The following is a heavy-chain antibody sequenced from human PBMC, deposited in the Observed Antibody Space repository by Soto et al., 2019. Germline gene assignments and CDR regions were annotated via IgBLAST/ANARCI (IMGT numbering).Heavy chain of an antibody. D-gene: IGHD3-3*01. Sequence: SQTLSLPCAISGDSVSSNSAAWNWIRQSPSRGLEWLGRTYYRSKWYNDYAVSVKSRITINPDTSKNQFSLQLNSVTPEDTAVYYCAREGGIRFLEWLLSHQYYFDYWGQGTLVTVSS. V-gene: IGHV6-1*01. CDR3: AREGGIRFLEWLLSHQYYFDY. CDR2: TYYRSKWYN. CDR1: GDSVSSNSAA. J-gene: IGHJ4*02.